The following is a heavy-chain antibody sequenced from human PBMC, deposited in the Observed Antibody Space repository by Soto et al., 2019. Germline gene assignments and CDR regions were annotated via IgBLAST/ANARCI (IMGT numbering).Heavy chain of an antibody. CDR1: GGSFSGYY. CDR2: INHSGST. V-gene: IGHV4-34*01. CDR3: ARAQFKYGSGSYSPFL. Sequence: SETLSLTCAVYGGSFSGYYWSWIRQPPGKGLEWIGEINHSGSTNYNPSLKSRVTISVDTSKNQFSLKLSSVTAADTAVYYCARAQFKYGSGSYSPFLWGQGTLVTVSS. D-gene: IGHD3-10*01. J-gene: IGHJ4*02.